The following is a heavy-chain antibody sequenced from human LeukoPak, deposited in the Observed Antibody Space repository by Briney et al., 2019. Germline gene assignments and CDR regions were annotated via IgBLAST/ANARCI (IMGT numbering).Heavy chain of an antibody. Sequence: PGGSLRLSCAASGFTFSSFSMTWVRQAPGKGLGWVSSIIVSGTTYYAGSVKGRFTISRDSFRGTLFLQMDSLRVEDTAVYFCAKGSVGNADFASWGQGALVTVSS. J-gene: IGHJ4*02. V-gene: IGHV3-23*01. CDR2: IIVSGTT. CDR1: GFTFSSFS. CDR3: AKGSVGNADFAS. D-gene: IGHD6-25*01.